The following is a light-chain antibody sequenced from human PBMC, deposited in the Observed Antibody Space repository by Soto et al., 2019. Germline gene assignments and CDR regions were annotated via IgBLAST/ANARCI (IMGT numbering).Light chain of an antibody. Sequence: QPVLTQPASVSGSPGQSITISCTGTSSDVGGYNYVSWYQQYPGKAPKPMIYDVSNRPSGVSYRFSGSKSGNTASLTISGLQAEDEADYYCSSYTSSSTYVFGTGTKVTVL. CDR2: DVS. J-gene: IGLJ1*01. CDR1: SSDVGGYNY. V-gene: IGLV2-14*01. CDR3: SSYTSSSTYV.